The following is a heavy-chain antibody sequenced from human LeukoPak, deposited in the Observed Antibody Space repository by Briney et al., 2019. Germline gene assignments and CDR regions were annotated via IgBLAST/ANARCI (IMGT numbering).Heavy chain of an antibody. J-gene: IGHJ6*02. D-gene: IGHD2-2*01. CDR2: ISAYNGNT. Sequence: ASVKVSCKASGYTFTSYGISWVRQAPGQGLEWMGWISAYNGNTNYAQKLQGRVTMTTDTPTSTAYMELRSLRSDDTAVYYCARVVRFVVPPGLSPPHYYYGMDVWGQGTTVTVSS. CDR3: ARVVRFVVPPGLSPPHYYYGMDV. CDR1: GYTFTSYG. V-gene: IGHV1-18*01.